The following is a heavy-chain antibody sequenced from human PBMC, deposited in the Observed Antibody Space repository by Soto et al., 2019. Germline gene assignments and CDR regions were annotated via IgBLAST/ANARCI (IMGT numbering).Heavy chain of an antibody. J-gene: IGHJ3*02. V-gene: IGHV3-48*02. CDR3: ARDFLTGDAREAFDI. CDR2: IDTSSSLI. CDR1: GFNFRSYS. Sequence: EAQLVESGGGLVQPGGSLRLSCVASGFNFRSYSLSWVRRAPGKGLEWIAYIDTSSSLIYYADSVEGRFAISRDNAKNSLYLQVDSLRDEDTALYYCARDFLTGDAREAFDIWGQGTMVTVSS. D-gene: IGHD7-27*01.